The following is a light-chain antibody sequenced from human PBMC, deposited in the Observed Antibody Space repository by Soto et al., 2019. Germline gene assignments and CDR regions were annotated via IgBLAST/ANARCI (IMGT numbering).Light chain of an antibody. J-gene: IGKJ1*01. V-gene: IGKV3-15*01. CDR2: GAS. Sequence: IMMTQSPATLSVSPGERATLSCRASQSVSSSLAWYQQKPGQAPRLLIYGASTRATGIPARFSGSGSGTEFTLTINSLQSGDFAVYYCQQYGSSGTFGQGTKVDIK. CDR3: QQYGSSGT. CDR1: QSVSSS.